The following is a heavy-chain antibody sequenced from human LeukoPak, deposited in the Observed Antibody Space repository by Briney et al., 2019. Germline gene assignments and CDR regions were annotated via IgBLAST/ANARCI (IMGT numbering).Heavy chain of an antibody. Sequence: PSQTLSLTCAVYGGSFSGYYWSWIRQPPGKGLEWIGEINHSGSTNYNPSLKSRVTISVDTSKNQFSLKLSSVTAADTAVYYCAGSTEIADTNRKYYFDYWGQGTLVTVSS. CDR2: INHSGST. CDR3: AGSTEIADTNRKYYFDY. J-gene: IGHJ4*02. CDR1: GGSFSGYY. V-gene: IGHV4-34*01. D-gene: IGHD6-13*01.